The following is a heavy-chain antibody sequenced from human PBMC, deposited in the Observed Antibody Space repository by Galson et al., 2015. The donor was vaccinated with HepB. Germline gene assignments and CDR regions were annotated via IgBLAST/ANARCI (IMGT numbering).Heavy chain of an antibody. CDR2: FDPEDGET. D-gene: IGHD4-11*01. CDR1: GYTLTELS. V-gene: IGHV1-24*01. CDR3: ATAIQSYWYFDL. J-gene: IGHJ2*01. Sequence: SVKVSCKVSGYTLTELSMHWVRQAPGKGLEWMGGFDPEDGETIYAQKFQGRVTMTEDTSTDTAYMELSSLRSEDTAVYYCATAIQSYWYFDLWGRGTLVTVSS.